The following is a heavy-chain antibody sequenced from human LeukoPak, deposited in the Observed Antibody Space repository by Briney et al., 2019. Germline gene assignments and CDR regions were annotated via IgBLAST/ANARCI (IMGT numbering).Heavy chain of an antibody. J-gene: IGHJ2*01. CDR3: ARVALTGEGGRGYFNL. CDR2: IYNSGST. CDR1: GDSISTSRYA. V-gene: IGHV4-39*02. Sequence: SETLSLTCTVSGDSISTSRYAWGGIRQSPGKGLEWIGTIYNSGSTNLNPSLKTRVTMSVDASKNHFSLNLNSVTAADTALYFCARVALTGEGGRGYFNLWGRGNLVSVSS. D-gene: IGHD3-16*01.